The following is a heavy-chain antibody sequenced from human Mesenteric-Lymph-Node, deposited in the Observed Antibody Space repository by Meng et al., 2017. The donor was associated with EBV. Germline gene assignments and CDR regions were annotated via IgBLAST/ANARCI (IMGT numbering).Heavy chain of an antibody. CDR2: IKPKADGGTT. D-gene: IGHD3-10*01. Sequence: VVGVGGGLVKPGGSLRLSCAASGFTFSDAWMSWVRQAPGKGLEWVGRIKPKADGGTTDYAAPVKGRFTISRDDSKNTLYLQMNSLKSEDTAVYYCTTPPLREIIISWGQGTLVTVFS. CDR3: TTPPLREIIIS. J-gene: IGHJ4*02. V-gene: IGHV3-15*01. CDR1: GFTFSDAW.